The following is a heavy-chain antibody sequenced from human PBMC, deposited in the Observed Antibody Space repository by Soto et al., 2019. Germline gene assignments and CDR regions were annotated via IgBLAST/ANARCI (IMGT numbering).Heavy chain of an antibody. D-gene: IGHD6-19*01. Sequence: GGSLRLSCAASGFTFSILAMGWVRQAPGKGLEWVSVIDYTGGTTYYTDSVKGRFTISRDNSKKMLYLQMNSLRAEDTAVYYCAKDATRTSGWYYFDYWGQGALGTVSS. CDR1: GFTFSILA. J-gene: IGHJ4*02. CDR2: IDYTGGTT. V-gene: IGHV3-23*01. CDR3: AKDATRTSGWYYFDY.